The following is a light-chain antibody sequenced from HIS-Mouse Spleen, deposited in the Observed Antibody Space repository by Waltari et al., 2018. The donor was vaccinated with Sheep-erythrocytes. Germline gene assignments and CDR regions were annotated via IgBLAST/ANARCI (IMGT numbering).Light chain of an antibody. CDR2: DDS. V-gene: IGLV3-21*03. CDR3: QVWDSRSDHYV. Sequence: SYVLTQPPSVSVAPGKTARITCRGNNLGSKSVHWYQQKPGQAPVLVVYDDSYRTSGIPERFSGSNSGNTATLTIIRVEAGDAADDYCQVWDSRSDHYVFGTGTKVTVL. J-gene: IGLJ1*01. CDR1: NLGSKS.